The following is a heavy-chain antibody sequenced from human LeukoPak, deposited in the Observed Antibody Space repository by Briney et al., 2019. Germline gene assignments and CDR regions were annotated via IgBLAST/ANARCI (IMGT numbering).Heavy chain of an antibody. V-gene: IGHV4-59*08. CDR2: IYYSGST. J-gene: IGHJ3*02. D-gene: IGHD1-14*01. CDR1: GGSISSYY. CDR3: ARRMTKPGAFDI. Sequence: PSETLSLTCTVSGGSISSYYWSWIRQPPGKGLEWIGYIYYSGSTNYNPSLKSRVTIPVDTSKNQFSLKLSSVTAADTAVYYCARRMTKPGAFDIWGQGTMVTVSS.